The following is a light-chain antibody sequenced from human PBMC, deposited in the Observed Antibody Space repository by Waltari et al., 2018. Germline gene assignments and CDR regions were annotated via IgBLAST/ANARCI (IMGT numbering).Light chain of an antibody. J-gene: IGKJ2*03. Sequence: EIVLTQSPATLCLSPGERVTLSCRASQSVNNYLAGYQQKPGQAPRLLIYDASRVATCIPARFSGNGSGTDFTLTISSLESEDFAVYYCQQRSIRPPAYSFGQGTSLEIK. CDR1: QSVNNY. CDR2: DAS. CDR3: QQRSIRPPAYS. V-gene: IGKV3-11*01.